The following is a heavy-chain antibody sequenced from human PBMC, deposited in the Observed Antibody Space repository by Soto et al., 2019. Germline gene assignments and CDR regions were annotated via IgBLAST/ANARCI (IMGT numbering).Heavy chain of an antibody. CDR1: GFSLSTRGVG. CDR3: AHRPRGCTYFFDY. CDR2: LYWDDDE. D-gene: IGHD2-8*01. J-gene: IGHJ4*02. V-gene: IGHV2-5*02. Sequence: QITLNESGPTLVKPTQTLTLTCTFSGFSLSTRGVGVGWIRQPPGKALGWLALLYWDDDERYSPSLMSRLTITKDTSKNQVFLTMTNVDPVDTATYYCAHRPRGCTYFFDYWGQGSLVSVSS.